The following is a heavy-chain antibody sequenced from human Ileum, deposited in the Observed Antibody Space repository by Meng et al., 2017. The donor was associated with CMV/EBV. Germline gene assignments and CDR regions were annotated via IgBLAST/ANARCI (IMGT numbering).Heavy chain of an antibody. J-gene: IGHJ4*02. D-gene: IGHD1-26*01. V-gene: IGHV3-23*03. CDR1: RFTCSSYA. CDR3: AKGSSVDAGEFDY. CDR2: IYRGGCTT. Sequence: ASRFTCSSYAIRWVRHTPGKGLAWVSIIYRGGCTTYYAYSVKGRFTISRDDSKNTVYLQMKYLRAEDTAVYYCAKGSSVDAGEFDYWGQGTLVTVSS.